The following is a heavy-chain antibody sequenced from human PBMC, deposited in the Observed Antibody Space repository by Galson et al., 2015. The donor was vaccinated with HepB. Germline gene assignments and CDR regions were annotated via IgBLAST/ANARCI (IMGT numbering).Heavy chain of an antibody. J-gene: IGHJ5*01. Sequence: SLRLSCAASGFTFSAYDMYWVRQAPGKGLEWVSSITTSSSYIYYADSMRGRFTISRDNAKNSLFLQMDSLRAEDTAVYYCAKAGCRCAGCYLRDQWLDSWGQGTLVTVSS. CDR1: GFTFSAYD. CDR3: AKAGCRCAGCYLRDQWLDS. D-gene: IGHD2-2*01. CDR2: ITTSSSYI. V-gene: IGHV3-21*06.